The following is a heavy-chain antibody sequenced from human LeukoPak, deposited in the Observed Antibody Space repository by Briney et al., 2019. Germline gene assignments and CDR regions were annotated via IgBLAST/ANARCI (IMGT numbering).Heavy chain of an antibody. CDR1: GGSISSGGHY. D-gene: IGHD2-2*01. J-gene: IGHJ2*01. CDR3: SRRDCSRTDCFYWYFDL. Sequence: SETLSLTCSVSGGSISSGGHYWSFIRQPPGKGLEWIGGIYYSGSTYYNPSLRSRVTISVDTSKNTFSLKLRSVTAADTAVYYCSRRDCSRTDCFYWYFDLWGRGALLTVSS. CDR2: IYYSGST. V-gene: IGHV4-39*07.